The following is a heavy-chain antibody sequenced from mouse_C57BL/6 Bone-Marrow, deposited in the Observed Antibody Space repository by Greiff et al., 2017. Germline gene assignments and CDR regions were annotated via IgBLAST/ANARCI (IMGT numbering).Heavy chain of an antibody. D-gene: IGHD1-1*01. J-gene: IGHJ1*03. CDR3: ARLEFDGSSGDWYFDV. CDR2: IYPRDGST. V-gene: IGHV1-85*01. Sequence: VKLQESGPELVKPGASVKLSCQASGYPFPSSDINWVPPRPGQGLAWLGWIYPRDGSTKYNEKFKCKATLTVDTSSSTAYMELHSLTSEDSAVYFCARLEFDGSSGDWYFDVWGTGTTVTVSS. CDR1: GYPFPSSD.